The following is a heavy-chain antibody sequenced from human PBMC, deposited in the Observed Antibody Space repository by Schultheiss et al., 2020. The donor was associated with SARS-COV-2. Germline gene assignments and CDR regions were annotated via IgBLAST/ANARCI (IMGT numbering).Heavy chain of an antibody. CDR2: IYPGDSDT. V-gene: IGHV5-51*01. CDR1: GYSFTSYW. Sequence: GESLKISCKGSGYSFTSYWIGWVRQMPGKGLEWMGIIYPGDSDTRYSPSFQGQVTISADKSISTAYLQWSSLKASDTAMYYCARLMGDIVVVPAASDYGDYVGDYYYYMDVWGKGTTVTVSS. CDR3: ARLMGDIVVVPAASDYGDYVGDYYYYMDV. D-gene: IGHD2-2*01. J-gene: IGHJ6*03.